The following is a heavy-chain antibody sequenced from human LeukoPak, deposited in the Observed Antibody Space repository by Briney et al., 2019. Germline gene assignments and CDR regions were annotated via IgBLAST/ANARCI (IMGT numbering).Heavy chain of an antibody. J-gene: IGHJ5*02. V-gene: IGHV1-18*01. D-gene: IGHD3-10*01. CDR3: ARDYYGSGSNLFDP. CDR2: ISAYNGNT. Sequence: ASVKVSCKASGYTFTSYGISWVRQAPGQGLEWMGWISAYNGNTNYAQKLQGRVTITTDESTSTAYMELSSLRSEDTAVYYCARDYYGSGSNLFDPWGQGTLVTVSS. CDR1: GYTFTSYG.